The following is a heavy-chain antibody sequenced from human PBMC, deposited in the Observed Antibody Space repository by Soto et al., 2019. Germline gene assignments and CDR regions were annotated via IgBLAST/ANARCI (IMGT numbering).Heavy chain of an antibody. V-gene: IGHV3-23*01. CDR1: GFTFGSHA. D-gene: IGHD2-8*01. CDR2: ISSSGGDT. J-gene: IGHJ4*02. Sequence: EVQLLETGGGLVQPGGSLRLSCGASGFTFGSHAMGWVRQAPGKGLDWVSAISSSGGDTFYADSVKGRFTVSRDNSKNTLYLQMNSLRAEDTAVYYCAKDFAGNGYFFDYWGQGTLVTVSS. CDR3: AKDFAGNGYFFDY.